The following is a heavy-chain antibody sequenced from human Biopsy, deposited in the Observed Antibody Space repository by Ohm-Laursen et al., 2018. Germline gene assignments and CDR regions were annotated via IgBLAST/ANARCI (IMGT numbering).Heavy chain of an antibody. CDR3: ARGLSDYPPTF. J-gene: IGHJ4*02. V-gene: IGHV4-31*03. CDR2: ISYSGST. D-gene: IGHD4-17*01. Sequence: SQTLSLTCTVSGASIGSNDYYWIWIRQRPGEGLEWAGHISYSGSTYYNPSLKIRLTTSVDTSKNQFYLNLNSVTAADTAMYFCARGLSDYPPTFWGPGTLVTVSS. CDR1: GASIGSNDYY.